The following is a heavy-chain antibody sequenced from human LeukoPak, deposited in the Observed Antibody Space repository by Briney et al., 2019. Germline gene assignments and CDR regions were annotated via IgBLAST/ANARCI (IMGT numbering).Heavy chain of an antibody. CDR2: ISYDGSNK. Sequence: GGSLRLSCAASGFTFSSYGMHWVRRAPGKGLEWVAVISYDGSNKYYADSVKGRFTISRDNSKNTLYLQMNSLRAEDTAVYYCAKDQYYDILTGYLTRYYYYGMDVWGQGTTVTVPS. V-gene: IGHV3-30*18. CDR1: GFTFSSYG. CDR3: AKDQYYDILTGYLTRYYYYGMDV. J-gene: IGHJ6*02. D-gene: IGHD3-9*01.